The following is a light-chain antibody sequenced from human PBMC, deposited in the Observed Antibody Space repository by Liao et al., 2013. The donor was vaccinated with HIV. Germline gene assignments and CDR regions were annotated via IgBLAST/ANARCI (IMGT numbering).Light chain of an antibody. V-gene: IGLV3-21*04. CDR3: QVWDSSSDHAV. CDR1: NIGSKG. CDR2: YDS. J-gene: IGLJ3*02. Sequence: SYELTQPPSVSVAPGKTATITCGGDNIGSKGVHWYQQKPGQAPALVIYYDSDRPSGIPERFSGSNSGNTATLTISRVEGGDEADYYCQVWDSSSDHAVFGGGTKLTVL.